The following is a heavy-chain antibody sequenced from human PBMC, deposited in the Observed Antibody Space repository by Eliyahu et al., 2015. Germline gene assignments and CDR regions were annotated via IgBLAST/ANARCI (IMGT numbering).Heavy chain of an antibody. J-gene: IGHJ6*02. CDR2: ISYDGSNK. CDR3: ARGDTMVRGVLDV. D-gene: IGHD3-10*01. V-gene: IGHV3-30*03. Sequence: QVQLVESGGGVVQPGRSLRLSCAASGFTFSSYGMHWVRQAPGKGLEWVAVISYDGSNKYYADSVKGRFTISRDNSKNTLYLQMNSLRAEDTAVYYCARGDTMVRGVLDVWGQGTTVTVSS. CDR1: GFTFSSYG.